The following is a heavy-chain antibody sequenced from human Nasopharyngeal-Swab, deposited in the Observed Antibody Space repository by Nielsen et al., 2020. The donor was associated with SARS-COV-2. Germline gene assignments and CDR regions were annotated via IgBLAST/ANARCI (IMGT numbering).Heavy chain of an antibody. D-gene: IGHD6-13*01. V-gene: IGHV3-11*01. Sequence: GESLKISCVGSGFTFSDHYMSWIRQAPGKGLEWVSYISDSGTTMYADSVKGRFTISRDNARKSVYLQLNRLRAEDTAVYYCARGPSSSRFDPWGQGSLVTVSS. CDR2: ISDSGTTM. CDR3: ARGPSSSRFDP. J-gene: IGHJ5*02. CDR1: GFTFSDHY.